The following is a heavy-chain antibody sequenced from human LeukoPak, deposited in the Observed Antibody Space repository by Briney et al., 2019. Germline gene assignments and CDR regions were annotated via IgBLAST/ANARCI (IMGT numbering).Heavy chain of an antibody. V-gene: IGHV3-48*02. CDR1: GFTFSNYG. Sequence: GGSLRLSCAASGFTFSNYGMTWVRQAPGKGLEWISHISGSSIGTYYADSVKGRFTISRDNAKNSLYLQMNSLRDEGTAVYYCARARQGFWFDPRGQGTLVTVSS. J-gene: IGHJ5*02. CDR3: ARARQGFWFDP. CDR2: ISGSSIGT.